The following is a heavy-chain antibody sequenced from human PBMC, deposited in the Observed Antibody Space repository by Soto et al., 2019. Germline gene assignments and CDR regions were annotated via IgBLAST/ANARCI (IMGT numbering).Heavy chain of an antibody. CDR2: INHSGST. J-gene: IGHJ6*02. D-gene: IGHD2-2*01. Sequence: PSETLSLTCAVYGGSFSGYYWSWIRQPPGKGLEWIGDINHSGSTNYNPSLKSRVTISVDTSKNQFSLKLSSVTAADTAVYYCARRRISTSAYWGIEDYYGMDVWGQGTTVTVSS. CDR3: ARRRISTSAYWGIEDYYGMDV. CDR1: GGSFSGYY. V-gene: IGHV4-34*01.